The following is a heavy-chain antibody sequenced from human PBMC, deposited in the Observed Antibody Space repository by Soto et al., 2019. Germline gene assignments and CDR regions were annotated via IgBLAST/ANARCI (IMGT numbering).Heavy chain of an antibody. CDR1: GSTFTNYW. CDR2: IYPGDSDT. V-gene: IGHV5-51*01. CDR3: AASICYYGMDV. Sequence: ESLKISCKGSGSTFTNYWIGWVRQMPGKGLEWMGIIYPGDSDTKYNPSFQGQVTISADKSITTTYLQWSSITASDTAIYYCAASICYYGMDVWGQGTTVTVSS. J-gene: IGHJ6*02.